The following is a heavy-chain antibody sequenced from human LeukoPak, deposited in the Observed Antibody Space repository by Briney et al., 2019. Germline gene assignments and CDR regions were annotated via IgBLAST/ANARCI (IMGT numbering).Heavy chain of an antibody. J-gene: IGHJ4*02. V-gene: IGHV3-48*02. CDR1: GFTFSSYS. D-gene: IGHD3-10*01. CDR3: ARDFAGVIITPSFDY. Sequence: PGGSLRLSCAASGFTFSSYSMNWVRQAPGKGLEWVSYISSSSSTIYYADSVKGRFTISRDNAKKSLYLQMNSLRDEDTAVYYCARDFAGVIITPSFDYWGQGTLATVSS. CDR2: ISSSSSTI.